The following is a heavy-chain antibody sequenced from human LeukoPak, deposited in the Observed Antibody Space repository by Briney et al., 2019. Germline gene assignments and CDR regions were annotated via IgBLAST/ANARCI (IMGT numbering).Heavy chain of an antibody. CDR2: ISGSGGST. D-gene: IGHD3-3*01. CDR3: AKDGRYYDFWSGYLKPAYYYYYMDV. Sequence: GGSLRLSCTASAITLSNYWMHWVRQVPGKGPVWVSAISGSGGSTYYADSVKGRFTISRDNSKNTLYLQMNSLRAEDTAVYYCAKDGRYYDFWSGYLKPAYYYYYMDVWGKGTTVTVSS. CDR1: AITLSNYW. J-gene: IGHJ6*03. V-gene: IGHV3-23*01.